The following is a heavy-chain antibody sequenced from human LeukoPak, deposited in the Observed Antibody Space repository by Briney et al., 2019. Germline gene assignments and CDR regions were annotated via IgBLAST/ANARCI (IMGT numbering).Heavy chain of an antibody. CDR1: GGSFTGNY. J-gene: IGHJ4*02. Sequence: SETLSLTCAVYGGSFTGNYWRWIRQPPGKGLEWIGYIYYSGSTYYNPSLKSRVTISVDTSKNQFSLKLSSVTAADTAVYYCARGERAARPVDYWGQGTLVTVSS. CDR2: IYYSGST. CDR3: ARGERAARPVDY. D-gene: IGHD6-6*01. V-gene: IGHV4-30-4*01.